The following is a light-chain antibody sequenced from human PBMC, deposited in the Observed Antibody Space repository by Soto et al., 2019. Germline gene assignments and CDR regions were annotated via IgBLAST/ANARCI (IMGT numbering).Light chain of an antibody. CDR2: KAS. Sequence: DIQMTQSPSTLSASVGDRVTITCRASQSISSWLAWYQQKPGKAPKLLIYKASSLESGVPSRFSGSGSGTECTLTISRLQPDDFATYYCQQYNSYSQTFGQGTKVEMK. J-gene: IGKJ1*01. CDR3: QQYNSYSQT. CDR1: QSISSW. V-gene: IGKV1-5*03.